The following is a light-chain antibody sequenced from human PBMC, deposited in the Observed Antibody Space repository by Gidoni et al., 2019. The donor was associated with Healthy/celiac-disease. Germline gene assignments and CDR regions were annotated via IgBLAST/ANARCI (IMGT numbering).Light chain of an antibody. Sequence: DIVMTQSPDSLAVSLGERATINCKSSQSVLYSSNNKNYVAWYQQKPGQPPKLLIYWASTRESGVPDRFSGSGSGTDFTLTISSLQAEDVAVYYCQQYYRTPVTFGPGTKVDIK. CDR3: QQYYRTPVT. CDR1: QSVLYSSNNKNY. CDR2: WAS. V-gene: IGKV4-1*01. J-gene: IGKJ3*01.